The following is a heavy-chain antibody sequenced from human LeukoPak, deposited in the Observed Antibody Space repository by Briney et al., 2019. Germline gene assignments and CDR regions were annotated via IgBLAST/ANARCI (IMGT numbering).Heavy chain of an antibody. Sequence: GGSLRLSCAASGFTFSSNWMSWVRQAPGKGLEWVDNVKQDGSETYYVDSVKGRFTISRDNAKNSLFLQMNTLRVEDTAVYYCARAYSYAFEPWGQGTLVTVSS. CDR2: VKQDGSET. CDR1: GFTFSSNW. D-gene: IGHD5-18*01. V-gene: IGHV3-7*04. CDR3: ARAYSYAFEP. J-gene: IGHJ5*02.